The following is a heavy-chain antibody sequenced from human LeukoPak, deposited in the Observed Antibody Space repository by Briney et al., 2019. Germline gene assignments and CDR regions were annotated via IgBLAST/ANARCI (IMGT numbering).Heavy chain of an antibody. V-gene: IGHV3-48*03. CDR2: ISSSGSTI. CDR1: GFTFSSYE. Sequence: GGSLRLSCAASGFTFSSYEMNWVRQAPGKGLEWVSYISSSGSTIYYADSVKGRFTISRDNAKNLLYLQMNSLRAEDTAVYYCARTSTVVRKYFYYGMDVWGQGTTVTVSS. D-gene: IGHD4-23*01. J-gene: IGHJ6*01. CDR3: ARTSTVVRKYFYYGMDV.